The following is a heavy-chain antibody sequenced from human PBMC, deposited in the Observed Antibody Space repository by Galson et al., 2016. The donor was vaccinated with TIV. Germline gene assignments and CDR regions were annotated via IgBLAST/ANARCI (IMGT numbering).Heavy chain of an antibody. CDR1: GFTFSACA. V-gene: IGHV3-23*01. Sequence: SLRLSCAASGFTFSACAMTWVRQGPGKGLEWVSSMTGPFMGTTGGGTFYADSVKGRFTISRDNPKSTLYLQMDSLRVEDTAVYYCAKWRDWGGKGSLDFWGQGTVVTVSS. J-gene: IGHJ4*02. CDR2: MTGPFMGTTGGGT. CDR3: AKWRDWGGKGSLDF. D-gene: IGHD7-27*01.